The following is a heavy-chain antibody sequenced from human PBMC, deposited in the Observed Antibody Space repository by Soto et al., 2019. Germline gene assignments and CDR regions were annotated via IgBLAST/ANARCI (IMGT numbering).Heavy chain of an antibody. D-gene: IGHD3-3*01. Sequence: SVKVSCKASGFTFTSSAVQWVRQARGQRLEWIGWIVVGSGNTNYAQKFQERVTITRDMSTSTAYMELSSLRSEDTAVYYCAADPTIFGVVILYYYGMDVWGQGTTVTVSS. J-gene: IGHJ6*02. CDR2: IVVGSGNT. V-gene: IGHV1-58*01. CDR3: AADPTIFGVVILYYYGMDV. CDR1: GFTFTSSA.